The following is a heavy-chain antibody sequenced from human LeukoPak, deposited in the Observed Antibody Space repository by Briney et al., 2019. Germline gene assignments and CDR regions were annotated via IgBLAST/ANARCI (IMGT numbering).Heavy chain of an antibody. CDR2: ISSSGSTI. CDR1: GFTFSDYY. D-gene: IGHD3-22*01. V-gene: IGHV3-11*01. CDR3: ARERRTYYYDSSGSFDY. Sequence: GGSLRLSCAASGFTFSDYYMSWIRQAPGKGLEWVSYISSSGSTIYYADSVKGRFTISRDNAKNSLYLQMNSLRAEDTAVYYCARERRTYYYDSSGSFDYWGQGTQVTVSS. J-gene: IGHJ4*02.